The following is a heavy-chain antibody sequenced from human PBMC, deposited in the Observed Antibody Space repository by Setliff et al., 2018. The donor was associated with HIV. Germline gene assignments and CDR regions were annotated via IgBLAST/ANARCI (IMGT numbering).Heavy chain of an antibody. CDR2: IIPIFGTT. CDR3: ARDPSIAVAGAAV. CDR1: GGTFSNYA. J-gene: IGHJ6*02. V-gene: IGHV1-69*13. Sequence: SVKVSCKASGGTFSNYAISWVRQAPGQGLEWMGGIIPIFGTTNYAQKFQGRVTITADEWTSTAYMELSSLRSEDTAVYYCARDPSIAVAGAAVWGQGTTVTVSS. D-gene: IGHD6-19*01.